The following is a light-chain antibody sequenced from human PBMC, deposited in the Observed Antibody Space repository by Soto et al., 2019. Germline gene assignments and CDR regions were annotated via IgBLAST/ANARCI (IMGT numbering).Light chain of an antibody. CDR2: DAS. CDR3: QVRTNRSIA. Sequence: EIVLTQSPGTLSLSPWERATLSCRASQTVRNNYLAWYQQKPGQAPRLLIYDASNRATGIPARFSGTGSGTDFTLTINNLEPEDFAVYYCQVRTNRSIAFGRGTRLEI. V-gene: IGKV3-11*01. CDR1: QTVRNNY. J-gene: IGKJ5*01.